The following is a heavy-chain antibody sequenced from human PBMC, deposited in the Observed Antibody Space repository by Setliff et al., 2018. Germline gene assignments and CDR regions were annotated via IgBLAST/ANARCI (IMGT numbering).Heavy chain of an antibody. CDR2: IITNTGKT. J-gene: IGHJ3*01. CDR1: GYTFTNYG. V-gene: IGHV1-18*01. D-gene: IGHD2-2*01. Sequence: ASVKVSCKASGYTFTNYGFTWVRQAPGQGLEWMGMIITNTGKTSYPKKFQGRVTMTTDPYTGTGYMELRSLTSDDTAVYFCARFGGSCSSSSCYASDLWGQGTMVTVSS. CDR3: ARFGGSCSSSSCYASDL.